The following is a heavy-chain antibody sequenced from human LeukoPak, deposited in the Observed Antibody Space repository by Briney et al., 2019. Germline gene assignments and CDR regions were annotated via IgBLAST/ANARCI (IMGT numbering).Heavy chain of an antibody. Sequence: SQTLSLTCTVSGGSISSGTDYWSWIRQPAGKGLEWIGRIQTSGSTNYNPSLKSRVTISVDTSKNQFSLNLSSVTAADTAVYYCARTSRLAVAGTGYHYFYLDVWGRGTTVTVS. D-gene: IGHD6-19*01. CDR2: IQTSGST. CDR3: ARTSRLAVAGTGYHYFYLDV. V-gene: IGHV4-61*02. J-gene: IGHJ6*03. CDR1: GGSISSGTDY.